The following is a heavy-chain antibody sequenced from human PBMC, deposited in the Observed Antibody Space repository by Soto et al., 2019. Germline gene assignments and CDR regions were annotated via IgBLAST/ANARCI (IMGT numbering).Heavy chain of an antibody. CDR1: GFTFSSYG. CDR2: ISYDGSNK. Sequence: SLRLSCAASGFTFSSYGMHWVRQAPGKGLEWVAVISYDGSNKYYADSVKGRFTISRDNSKNTLYLQMNSLRAEDTAVYYCAKDSGSGFLDYWGQGTLVTVS. J-gene: IGHJ4*02. V-gene: IGHV3-30*18. CDR3: AKDSGSGFLDY. D-gene: IGHD3-22*01.